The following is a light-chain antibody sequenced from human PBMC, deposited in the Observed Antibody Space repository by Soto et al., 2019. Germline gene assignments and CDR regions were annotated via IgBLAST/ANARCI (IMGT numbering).Light chain of an antibody. V-gene: IGKV3-20*01. CDR1: KTIRSNY. Sequence: PGERATLSCRASKTIRSNYLAWYRQTPGQAPRLLIYGASNRATGIADRFSGSGSGTDFTLIISRLEPEDFALYYCQQYGSSPWTFGQGTKVEIK. CDR3: QQYGSSPWT. CDR2: GAS. J-gene: IGKJ1*01.